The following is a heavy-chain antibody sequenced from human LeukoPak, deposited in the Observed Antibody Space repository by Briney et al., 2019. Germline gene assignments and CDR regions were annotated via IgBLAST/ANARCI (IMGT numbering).Heavy chain of an antibody. CDR2: EN. V-gene: IGHV4-61*01. CDR3: ARETAERYRGSYFDY. CDR1: GGSVSSGPYY. Sequence: SQTLSLTCTVSGGSVSSGPYYWSWIRQPPGEGLEWIGRENNYNVSLKSRVIISVDRSKNQFSLTFISVTAADTAVYFCARETAERYRGSYFDYWGQGALVTVSS. J-gene: IGHJ4*02. D-gene: IGHD1-26*01.